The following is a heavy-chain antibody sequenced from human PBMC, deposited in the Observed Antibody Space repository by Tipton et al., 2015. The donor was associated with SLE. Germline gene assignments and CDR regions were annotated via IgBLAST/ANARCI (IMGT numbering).Heavy chain of an antibody. V-gene: IGHV4-30-2*02. CDR2: IYHSGST. CDR3: ASWRRENYFDY. CDR1: GGSISSGGYS. Sequence: LRLSCTVSGGSISSGGYSWSWIRQPPGKGLEWIGYIYHSGSTYYNPSLKSRVTISVDTSKNQFSLKLSSVTAADTAVYYCASWRRENYFDYWGQGTLVTVSS. J-gene: IGHJ4*02.